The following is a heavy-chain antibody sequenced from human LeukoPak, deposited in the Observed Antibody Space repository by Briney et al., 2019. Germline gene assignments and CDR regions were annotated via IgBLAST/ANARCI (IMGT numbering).Heavy chain of an antibody. D-gene: IGHD6-6*01. CDR3: ARGRGQLLNWFDP. CDR2: IYYSGST. Sequence: SETLSLTCTVSGGSISSYYWSWIRQPPGKGLEWIGYIYYSGSTNYNPSLKSRVTMSVDTSKNQFSLKLSSVTAADTAVYYCARGRGQLLNWFDPWGQGTLVTVSS. V-gene: IGHV4-59*08. CDR1: GGSISSYY. J-gene: IGHJ5*02.